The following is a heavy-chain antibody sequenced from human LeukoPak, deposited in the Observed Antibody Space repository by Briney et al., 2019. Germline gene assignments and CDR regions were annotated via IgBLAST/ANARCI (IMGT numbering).Heavy chain of an antibody. CDR2: INTNTGNP. CDR3: ASSGYDLQFDP. D-gene: IGHD5-12*01. V-gene: IGHV7-4-1*02. Sequence: GASVKVSCKASGYTFTSYAMNWVRQAPGQGLEWMGWINTNTGNPTYAQGFTGRFVFSLDTSVSTAYLQISSLKAEDTAVYHCASSGYDLQFDPWGQGTLVTVSS. CDR1: GYTFTSYA. J-gene: IGHJ5*02.